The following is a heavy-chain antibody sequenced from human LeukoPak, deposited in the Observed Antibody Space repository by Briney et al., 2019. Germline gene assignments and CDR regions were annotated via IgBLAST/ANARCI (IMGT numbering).Heavy chain of an antibody. Sequence: GGSLRLSCAASGFTFSSYAMSWVRQAPGKGLEWVSGINWNGGSTGYADSVKGRFTISRDNAKNSLYLQMNSLRAEDTALYYCAREGMADYFDYWGQGTLVTVSS. V-gene: IGHV3-20*04. D-gene: IGHD6-13*01. CDR2: INWNGGST. CDR3: AREGMADYFDY. CDR1: GFTFSSYA. J-gene: IGHJ4*02.